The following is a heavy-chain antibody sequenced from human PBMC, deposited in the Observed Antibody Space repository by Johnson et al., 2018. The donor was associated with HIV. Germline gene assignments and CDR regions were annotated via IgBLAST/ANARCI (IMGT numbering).Heavy chain of an antibody. Sequence: VHLVESGGGLVKPGGSLRLSCAASGFTFTNAWMSWVRQAPGKGLEWVSVLFSGGTTYYADSVRGRFTNSRDNSKNTLFLQMNSLRAEDTAVFYCARACRDGYTCDVYDVWGQGTMVTVSS. CDR3: ARACRDGYTCDVYDV. D-gene: IGHD5-24*01. J-gene: IGHJ3*01. CDR1: GFTFTNAW. CDR2: LFSGGTT. V-gene: IGHV3-66*01.